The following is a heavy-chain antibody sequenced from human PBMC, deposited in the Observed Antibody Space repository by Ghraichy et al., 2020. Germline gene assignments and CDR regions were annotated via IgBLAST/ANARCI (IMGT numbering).Heavy chain of an antibody. Sequence: GSLNLSCTVSGGSISSYYWSWIRQPPGKGLEWIGYIYYSGSTNYNPSLKSRVTISVDTSKNQFSLKLSSVTAAHTAVYYCARVQNWNYPGAFDIWGQGTMVTVSS. CDR1: GGSISSYY. J-gene: IGHJ3*02. D-gene: IGHD1-7*01. CDR2: IYYSGST. V-gene: IGHV4-59*01. CDR3: ARVQNWNYPGAFDI.